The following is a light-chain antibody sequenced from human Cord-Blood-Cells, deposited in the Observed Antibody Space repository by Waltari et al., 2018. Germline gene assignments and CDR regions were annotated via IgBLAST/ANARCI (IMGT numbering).Light chain of an antibody. V-gene: IGLV9-49*01. Sequence: QPVLTQPPSASASLGASVTLTCTLSSGYSNYKVDWYQQRPGKGPRFVMRVGTGGIVGSKGDGIPDRCSVLGSGLKRYLTIKNSQEEDESDYHCGADHGSGSNFVYVFGTGTKVTVL. CDR1: SGYSNYK. J-gene: IGLJ1*01. CDR3: GADHGSGSNFVYV. CDR2: VGTGGIVG.